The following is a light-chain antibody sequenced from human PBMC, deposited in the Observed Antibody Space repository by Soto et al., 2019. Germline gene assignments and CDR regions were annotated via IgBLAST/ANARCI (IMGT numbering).Light chain of an antibody. Sequence: DIQMTQSPSSLSASIGDSVTITCRASQTIIGYLNWYQQKPGKAPRLLINAASNLQSGVPSRFRGSGSETDFTLTITSLQPEDFATYYCQQSYTTPRTLGQGTKVDIK. J-gene: IGKJ1*01. CDR3: QQSYTTPRT. CDR2: AAS. V-gene: IGKV1-39*01. CDR1: QTIIGY.